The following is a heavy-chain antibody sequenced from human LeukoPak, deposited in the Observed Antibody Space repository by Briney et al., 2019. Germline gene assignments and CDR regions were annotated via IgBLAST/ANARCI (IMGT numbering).Heavy chain of an antibody. V-gene: IGHV3-53*05. D-gene: IGHD5-18*01. CDR1: GFTVSSNY. Sequence: GGSLRLSCAASGFTVSSNYMSWVRQAPGKGLEWVSVIYSGGSTYYADSVKGRFTISRDNSKNTLYLQMNSLRAEDTAVYYCASLRGYSYGLAFDIWGQGTMVTVSS. CDR2: IYSGGST. J-gene: IGHJ3*02. CDR3: ASLRGYSYGLAFDI.